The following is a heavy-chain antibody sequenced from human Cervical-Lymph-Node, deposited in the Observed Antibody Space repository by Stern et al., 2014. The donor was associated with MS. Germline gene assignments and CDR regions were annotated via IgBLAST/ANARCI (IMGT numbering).Heavy chain of an antibody. CDR3: SRVGGFDV. CDR2: IKSKSSGGTT. Sequence: EVQLLESGGGLVKPGLSLRLSCSSSGFTFGDYGLTWIRQAPGKRLEWLGFIKSKSSGGTTEYAASVRGRFAISRDDAKNIAYLQMNSLKSEVTAMYFCSRVGGFDVWGPGTMVTVSA. J-gene: IGHJ3*01. CDR1: GFTFGDYG. V-gene: IGHV3-49*05. D-gene: IGHD3-16*01.